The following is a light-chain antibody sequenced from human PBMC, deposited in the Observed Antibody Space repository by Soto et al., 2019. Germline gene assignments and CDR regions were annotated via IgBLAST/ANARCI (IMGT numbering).Light chain of an antibody. J-gene: IGKJ5*01. CDR3: QKYYSTIT. CDR2: WAS. V-gene: IGKV4-1*01. Sequence: DIVMTQSPDSLAVSLGEXATISCKSSQNILYSSNNKNYLGWYQQKPGQPPKLLIYWASTRESGVPDRFSGSGSGTDFTLTISSLQPEDVAVYYCQKYYSTITFGQGTRLDIK. CDR1: QNILYSSNNKNY.